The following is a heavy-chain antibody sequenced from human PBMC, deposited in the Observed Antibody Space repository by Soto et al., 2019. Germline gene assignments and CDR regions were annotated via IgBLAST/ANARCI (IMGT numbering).Heavy chain of an antibody. D-gene: IGHD6-13*01. CDR1: GFTFSSYA. V-gene: IGHV3-23*01. Sequence: GGSLRLSCEASGFTFSSYAMSWVRQAPGKGLEWVSGTSGGGGTTYYADSVKGRFTVSRDNSKNTLYLQVNSLRAEDTAVYYCAKDQAAGGTISRYFQDWGQGTLVTVSS. CDR2: TSGGGGTT. CDR3: AKDQAAGGTISRYFQD. J-gene: IGHJ1*01.